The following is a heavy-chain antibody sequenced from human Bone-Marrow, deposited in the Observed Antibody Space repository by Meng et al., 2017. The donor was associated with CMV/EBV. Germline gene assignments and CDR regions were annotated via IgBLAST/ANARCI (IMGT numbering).Heavy chain of an antibody. V-gene: IGHV1-2*02. J-gene: IGHJ4*02. CDR2: INPNSGGT. CDR1: GYTFTSYD. Sequence: ASVKVSCKASGYTFTSYDINWVRQAPGQGLEWMGWINPNSGGTNYAQKFQGRVTMTRDTSTSTVYMELSSLRSEDTAVYYCARDNRENLYYYGSGSYFFDYWGQGTLVTVSS. D-gene: IGHD3-10*01. CDR3: ARDNRENLYYYGSGSYFFDY.